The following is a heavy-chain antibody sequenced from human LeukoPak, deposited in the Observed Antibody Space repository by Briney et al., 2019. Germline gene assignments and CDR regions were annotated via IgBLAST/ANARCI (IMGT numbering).Heavy chain of an antibody. V-gene: IGHV1-2*02. CDR2: FTTYNGNT. J-gene: IGHJ4*02. Sequence: ASVKVSCKTSGYTFTDFGINWVRQAPGQGLEWMGRFTTYNGNTNYAQRFQGRVTMTGDTSISTAFMELSRLRSDDTAVYFCARGAGPRLYDSLNRESEFFDNWGQGTLVTVSS. D-gene: IGHD3-22*01. CDR3: ARGAGPRLYDSLNRESEFFDN. CDR1: GYTFTDFG.